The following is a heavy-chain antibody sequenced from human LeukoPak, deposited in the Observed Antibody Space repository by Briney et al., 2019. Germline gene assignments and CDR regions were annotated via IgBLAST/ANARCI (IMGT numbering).Heavy chain of an antibody. Sequence: ASVKVSCKASGYTFTGYYMRWVRQAPGQGLEWMGWINPNSGGTNYAQKFQGRVTMTRDTSISTAYMELSRLRSDDTAVYYCARDPVSSSGWWEFDYWGQGTLVTVSS. CDR3: ARDPVSSSGWWEFDY. CDR1: GYTFTGYY. J-gene: IGHJ4*02. V-gene: IGHV1-2*02. D-gene: IGHD6-19*01. CDR2: INPNSGGT.